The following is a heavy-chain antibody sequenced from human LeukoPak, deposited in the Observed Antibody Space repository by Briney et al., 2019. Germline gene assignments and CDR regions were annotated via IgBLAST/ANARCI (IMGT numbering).Heavy chain of an antibody. J-gene: IGHJ4*02. Sequence: PGGSLRLSCAASGFTFSSYSMNWVGQAPGKGLEWVSSISSSSSYIYYADSVKGRFTISRDNAKNSLHLQMNSLRAEDTAVYYCARSPVYCSGGSCYSGYDYWGQGTLVTVSS. D-gene: IGHD2-15*01. CDR3: ARSPVYCSGGSCYSGYDY. V-gene: IGHV3-21*01. CDR2: ISSSSSYI. CDR1: GFTFSSYS.